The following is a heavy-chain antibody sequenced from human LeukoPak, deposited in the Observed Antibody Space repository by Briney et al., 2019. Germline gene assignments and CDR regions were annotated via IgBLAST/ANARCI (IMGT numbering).Heavy chain of an antibody. CDR3: AKSLVVPAAMMVSYFDY. D-gene: IGHD2-2*01. J-gene: IGHJ4*02. V-gene: IGHV3-23*01. CDR2: ISGSGGST. Sequence: GGSLRLSCAASGFTLSDHDMDWVRQAPGKGLEWVSAISGSGGSTYYADSVKGRFTISRDNSKNTLYLQMNSLRAEDTAVYYCAKSLVVPAAMMVSYFDYWGQGTLVTVSS. CDR1: GFTLSDHD.